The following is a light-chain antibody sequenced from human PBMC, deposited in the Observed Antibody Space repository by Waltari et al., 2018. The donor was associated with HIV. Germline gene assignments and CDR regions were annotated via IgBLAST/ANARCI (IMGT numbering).Light chain of an antibody. V-gene: IGLV2-11*01. CDR1: HSDAGGSNY. J-gene: IGLJ3*02. CDR2: DVG. CDR3: CSHALSNTWV. Sequence: QSALTQPRSVSGSPGQSVTISCTATHSDAGGSNYVPWYQQHPGKAPKLMIYDVGKRPSGVPDRFSGSKSGNTASLTISGLQAEDEADYYCCSHALSNTWVFGGGTKLTVL.